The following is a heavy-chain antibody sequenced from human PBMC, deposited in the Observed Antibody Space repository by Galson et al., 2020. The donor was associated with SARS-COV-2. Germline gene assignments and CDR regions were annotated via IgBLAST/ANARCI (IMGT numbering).Heavy chain of an antibody. CDR2: IYSSGST. V-gene: IGHV4-4*07. D-gene: IGHD6-13*01. J-gene: IGHJ4*02. Sequence: SETLSLTCTVSGGSISSYYWSWIRQPAGKGLEWIGRIYSSGSTNYNPSLKSRVTMSLDTSKNHFSLNLSSLTAADTAVYYCARFSPRTAAGSVWGQGALVTVSS. CDR1: GGSISSYY. CDR3: ARFSPRTAAGSV.